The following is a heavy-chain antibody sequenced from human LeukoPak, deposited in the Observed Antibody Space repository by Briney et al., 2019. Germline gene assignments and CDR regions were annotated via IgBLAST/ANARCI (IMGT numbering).Heavy chain of an antibody. D-gene: IGHD3-10*01. J-gene: IGHJ4*02. V-gene: IGHV4-31*03. CDR2: IYTSGTT. CDR1: GDSISSGAYY. Sequence: SETLSLTCTVSGDSISSGAYYWSWVRQPPGKGLEWIGYIYTSGTTYYNPSLKSRLSISVDTSENQFSLKLSSVTAADTAVYYCSRDASARSLEYWGQGTLVTVSS. CDR3: SRDASARSLEY.